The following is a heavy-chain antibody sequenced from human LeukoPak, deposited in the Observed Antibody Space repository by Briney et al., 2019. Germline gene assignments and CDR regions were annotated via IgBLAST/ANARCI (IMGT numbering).Heavy chain of an antibody. CDR2: ISSDGGST. Sequence: PGGSLRLSCAASGFTFSTYAMHWVRQAPGKGLEYLSAISSDGGSTYYANSVKGRFTISRDNSKNTLYLQMGSLRAEDMAVYYCASEDYWGQGTLVTVSS. J-gene: IGHJ4*02. CDR1: GFTFSTYA. V-gene: IGHV3-64*01. CDR3: ASEDY.